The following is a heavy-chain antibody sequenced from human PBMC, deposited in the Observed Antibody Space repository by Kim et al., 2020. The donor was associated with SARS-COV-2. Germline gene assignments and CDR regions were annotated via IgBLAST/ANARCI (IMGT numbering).Heavy chain of an antibody. Sequence: VDSVKGRFTTSRDNAKNSLYLQMNSLRAEDTAVYSCSTCGDIIPNDGIEAYWGPGTQVTVSS. J-gene: IGHJ4*02. CDR3: STCGDIIPNDGIEAY. D-gene: IGHD3-3*01. V-gene: IGHV3-7*01.